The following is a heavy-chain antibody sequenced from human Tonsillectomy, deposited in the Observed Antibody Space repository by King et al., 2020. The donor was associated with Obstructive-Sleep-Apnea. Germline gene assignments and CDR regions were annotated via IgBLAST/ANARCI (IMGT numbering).Heavy chain of an antibody. CDR1: GFTFSSYG. CDR2: ISYDGSNK. Sequence: VQLVESGGGVVQPGRSLRLSCAASGFTFSSYGMHWVRQAPGKGLEWVAGISYDGSNKYYADSVKGRFTISRDNSKNPLYLQMNSLRAEDTAVYYCAKDRRGGVVAATPGQDYWGQGTLVTVSS. J-gene: IGHJ4*02. V-gene: IGHV3-30*18. CDR3: AKDRRGGVVAATPGQDY. D-gene: IGHD2-15*01.